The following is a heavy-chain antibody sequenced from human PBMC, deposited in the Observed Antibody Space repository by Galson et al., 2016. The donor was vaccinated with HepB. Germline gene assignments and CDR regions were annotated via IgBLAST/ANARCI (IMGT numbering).Heavy chain of an antibody. D-gene: IGHD4-23*01. V-gene: IGHV3-7*03. CDR1: GFTFSSYW. CDR3: TRGPPWANGGNSNS. CDR2: IKQDGSET. J-gene: IGHJ4*02. Sequence: SLRLSCAASGFTFSSYWMNWVRQAPGEGLEWVANIKQDGSETYYVDSVKGRFTIARDNAENSLYLQMSSLIAEDTAVYYCTRGPPWANGGNSNSWGQGTLVTVSS.